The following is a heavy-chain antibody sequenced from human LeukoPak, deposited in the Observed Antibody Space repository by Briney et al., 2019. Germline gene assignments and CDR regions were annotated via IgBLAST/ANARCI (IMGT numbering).Heavy chain of an antibody. D-gene: IGHD1-1*01. J-gene: IGHJ5*02. CDR1: GGSFSGYY. V-gene: IGHV4-34*01. CDR2: INHRGST. CDR3: ARGRETGTVQGWFDP. Sequence: PSETLSLTCAVYGGSFSGYYWSWIRQPPGKGLEWIGEINHRGSTNYNPSLKSRVTISVDTSKNQFSLKLSSVTAADTAVYYCARGRETGTVQGWFDPWGQGTLVTVSS.